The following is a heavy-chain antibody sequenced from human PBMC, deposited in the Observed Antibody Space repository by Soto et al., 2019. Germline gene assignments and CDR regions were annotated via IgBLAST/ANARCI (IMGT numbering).Heavy chain of an antibody. Sequence: QVQLVESGGGVVQPGRSLRLACAACGFTFNNYGMHWVRQAPGKGLEWVAVIWNDGNGYYYANSVKGRFTISRDNSKNTVYLQMSSLRAEDTAVYYCARRQISPPTPGAASARGGMDVWGQGTTVTVSS. CDR3: ARRQISPPTPGAASARGGMDV. V-gene: IGHV3-33*01. J-gene: IGHJ6*02. D-gene: IGHD6-13*01. CDR1: GFTFNNYG. CDR2: IWNDGNGY.